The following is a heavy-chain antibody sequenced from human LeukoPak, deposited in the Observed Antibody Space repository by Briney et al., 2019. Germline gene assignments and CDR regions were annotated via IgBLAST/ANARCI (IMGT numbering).Heavy chain of an antibody. V-gene: IGHV1-18*01. D-gene: IGHD6-19*01. CDR1: GYTFTDYG. CDR3: ERVLGRQIAVAGDDY. Sequence: ASVKVSCKASGYTFTDYGVHWVRQAPGQGLEWMGWISTYNGNTHYVQNLQDRVAMTTDASTSTAFMELRSLRSDDTAVYYCERVLGRQIAVAGDDYWGQGTLVTVSS. J-gene: IGHJ4*02. CDR2: ISTYNGNT.